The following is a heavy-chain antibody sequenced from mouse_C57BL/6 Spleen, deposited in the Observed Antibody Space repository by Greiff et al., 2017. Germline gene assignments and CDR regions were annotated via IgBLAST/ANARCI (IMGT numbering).Heavy chain of an antibody. V-gene: IGHV1-43*01. Sequence: VQLQQSGPELVKPGASVKISCKASGYSFTGYYMHWVKQSSEKSLEWIGEINPSTGGTSYNQKFKGKATLTVDKSSSTAYMQLKSLTSEDSACYYCARGHGSSYVAWFAYWGQGTLVTVSA. CDR2: INPSTGGT. J-gene: IGHJ3*01. D-gene: IGHD1-1*01. CDR1: GYSFTGYY. CDR3: ARGHGSSYVAWFAY.